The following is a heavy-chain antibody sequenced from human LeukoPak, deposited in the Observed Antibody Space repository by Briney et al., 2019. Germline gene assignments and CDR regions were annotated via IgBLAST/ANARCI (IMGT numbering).Heavy chain of an antibody. CDR1: GFTFSSYG. CDR2: ISYDGSNK. J-gene: IGHJ4*02. CDR3: ATIVVVTAIRGALDY. V-gene: IGHV3-30*03. D-gene: IGHD2-21*02. Sequence: PGGSLRLSCAASGFTFSSYGMHWVRQAPGKGLEWVAVISYDGSNKYYADSVKDRFTISRDNSKNTLYLQMNSLRAEDTAVYYCATIVVVTAIRGALDYWGQGTLVTVSS.